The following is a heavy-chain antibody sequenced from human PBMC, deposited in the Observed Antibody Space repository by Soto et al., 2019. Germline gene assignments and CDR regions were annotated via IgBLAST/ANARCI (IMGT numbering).Heavy chain of an antibody. Sequence: QVQLQQSAPGLVKPSGTLSLTCAVSVGSISSTNWWTWVRQPPGKGLEWLGEIYHTGGTNYNPSLKSRVTISVDKSKNQFSLRLFSVTAADTAVYYCGAHAGATYGPLDYWGRGTLVTVSS. V-gene: IGHV4-4*02. CDR3: GAHAGATYGPLDY. D-gene: IGHD4-17*01. J-gene: IGHJ4*02. CDR2: IYHTGGT. CDR1: VGSISSTNW.